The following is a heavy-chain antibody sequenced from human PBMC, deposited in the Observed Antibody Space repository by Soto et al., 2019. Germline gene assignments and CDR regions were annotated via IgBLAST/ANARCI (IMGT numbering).Heavy chain of an antibody. CDR1: GFALSTYW. Sequence: EAQLVGSGGGLVQPGESLRLSCAASGFALSTYWMTWVRQAPGKGLEWVANIRQDGGEKHYVGSVKGRFTISRDNAKNSLYLQMNSLRAEDTAVYYCARDDGYRGFDCWGQGTLVTVSS. V-gene: IGHV3-7*01. D-gene: IGHD6-25*01. CDR2: IRQDGGEK. J-gene: IGHJ4*02. CDR3: ARDDGYRGFDC.